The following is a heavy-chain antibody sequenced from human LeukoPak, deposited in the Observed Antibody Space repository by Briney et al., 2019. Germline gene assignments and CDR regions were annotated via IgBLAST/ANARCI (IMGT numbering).Heavy chain of an antibody. CDR2: INPSGGST. CDR1: GYTFTSYG. V-gene: IGHV1-46*01. D-gene: IGHD3-22*01. J-gene: IGHJ5*02. CDR3: ARDASGYYYDSSGYGSWFDP. Sequence: ASVKVSCKASGYTFTSYGISWVRQAPGQGLEWMGIINPSGGSTSYAQKFQGRVTMTRDTSTSTVYMELSSLRSEDTAVYYCARDASGYYYDSSGYGSWFDPWGQGTLVTVSS.